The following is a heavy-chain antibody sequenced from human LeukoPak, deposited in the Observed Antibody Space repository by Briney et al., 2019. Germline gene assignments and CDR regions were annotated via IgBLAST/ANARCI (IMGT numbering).Heavy chain of an antibody. CDR3: ARTYDFWSGYYFDY. CDR1: GGTISSYY. CDR2: IYYSGST. D-gene: IGHD3-3*01. J-gene: IGHJ4*02. Sequence: SETVSLTCTVSGGTISSYYWSWIRQPPGKGLEWIGYIYYSGSTNYNPSLKSRVTISVDTSKNQFSLKLSSVTAADTAVYYCARTYDFWSGYYFDYWGQGTLVTVSS. V-gene: IGHV4-59*08.